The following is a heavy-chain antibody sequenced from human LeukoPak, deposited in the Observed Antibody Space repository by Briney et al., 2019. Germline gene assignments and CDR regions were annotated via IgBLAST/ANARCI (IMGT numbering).Heavy chain of an antibody. Sequence: ASVKVSCKASGYTFTSYGISWVRQAPGQGLEWMGWISAYNGNTNYAQKLQGRVTMTTDTSTSTAYMELSSLRSEDTAVYYCARVPASGSYWGRGYFDYWGQGTLVTVSS. J-gene: IGHJ4*02. CDR2: ISAYNGNT. V-gene: IGHV1-18*01. CDR1: GYTFTSYG. CDR3: ARVPASGSYWGRGYFDY. D-gene: IGHD1-26*01.